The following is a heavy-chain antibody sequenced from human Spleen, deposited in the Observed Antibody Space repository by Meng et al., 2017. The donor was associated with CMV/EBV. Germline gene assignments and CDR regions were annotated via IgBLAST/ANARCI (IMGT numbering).Heavy chain of an antibody. CDR1: GGSISIYY. CDR2: IYYSGST. CDR3: ARSPDRDWFDP. V-gene: IGHV4-59*01. J-gene: IGHJ5*02. Sequence: GSLRLSCTGSGGSISIYYWSWIRQPPGKGLEWIGYIYYSGSTIYSPSLKSRVTISVDTSKNQFSLKMSSVTAADTAVYYCARSPDRDWFDPWGQGTLVTVSS.